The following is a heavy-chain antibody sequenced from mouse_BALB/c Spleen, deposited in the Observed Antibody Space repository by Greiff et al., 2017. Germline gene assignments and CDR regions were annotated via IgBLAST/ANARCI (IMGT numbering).Heavy chain of an antibody. CDR3: ARGYYGNYVYFDY. D-gene: IGHD2-1*01. J-gene: IGHJ2*01. CDR1: GFTFSSYA. Sequence: EVQRVESGGGLVKPGGSLKLSCAASGFTFSSYAMSWVRQTPEKRLEWVASISSGGSTYYPDSVKGRFTISRDNARNILYLQMSSLRSEDTAMYYCARGYYGNYVYFDYWGQGTTLTVSS. CDR2: ISSGGST. V-gene: IGHV5-6-5*01.